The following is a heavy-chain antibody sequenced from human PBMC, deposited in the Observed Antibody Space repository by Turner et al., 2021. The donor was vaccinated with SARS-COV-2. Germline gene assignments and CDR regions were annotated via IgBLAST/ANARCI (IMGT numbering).Heavy chain of an antibody. Sequence: QVQLVESGGGVVQPGRSLRLSCSASGFTFSTYGMHWVRQAPGKGLEWVAMRAYDGSNKYYADSVKGRFTISRDNSKNTLYLQMSSLRAEDTAVYYCAKGPYYYYGSGSYYSLPLDYWGQGTLVTVSS. CDR1: GFTFSTYG. V-gene: IGHV3-30*18. D-gene: IGHD3-10*01. J-gene: IGHJ4*02. CDR2: RAYDGSNK. CDR3: AKGPYYYYGSGSYYSLPLDY.